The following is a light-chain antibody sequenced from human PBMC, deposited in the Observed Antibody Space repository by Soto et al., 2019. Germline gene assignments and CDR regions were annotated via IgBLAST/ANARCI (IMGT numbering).Light chain of an antibody. CDR3: CSYAGNFTFV. Sequence: QSALTQPRSVSGSPGQSVTISCAGTTGDVGGYALVSWFQQHPAKAPKLMISDVNKRPSGVPDRFSGSKSGNTASLTISGLRTEDEGDYYCCSYAGNFTFVFGSGTKLTVL. CDR1: TGDVGGYAL. CDR2: DVN. V-gene: IGLV2-11*01. J-gene: IGLJ1*01.